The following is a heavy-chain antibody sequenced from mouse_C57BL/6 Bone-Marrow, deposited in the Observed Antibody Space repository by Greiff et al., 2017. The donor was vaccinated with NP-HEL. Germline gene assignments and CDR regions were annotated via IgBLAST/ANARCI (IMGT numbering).Heavy chain of an antibody. V-gene: IGHV14-4*01. CDR2: IDPENGDT. J-gene: IGHJ3*01. CDR3: TTGDYDAFAY. CDR1: GFNIKDDY. D-gene: IGHD2-4*01. Sequence: VQLKESGAELVRPGASVKLSCTASGFNIKDDYMHWVKQRPEQGLEWIGWIDPENGDTEYASKFQGKATITADTSSNTAYLQLSSLTSEDTAVYYCTTGDYDAFAYWGQGTLVTVSA.